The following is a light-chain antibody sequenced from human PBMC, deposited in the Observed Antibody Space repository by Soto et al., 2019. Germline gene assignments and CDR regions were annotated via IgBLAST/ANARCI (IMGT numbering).Light chain of an antibody. CDR1: KNDIGLYDF. V-gene: IGLV2-8*01. CDR2: EVV. Sequence: QSVLTQPPSASGSPGQSVTISCTGTKNDIGLYDFVSWYQHHPGKAPRLIIYEVVQRPSGVPDRFSGSKSGNTASLTVSGLQAPDEADYFCKSYAGSNTYVFGSGTKV. J-gene: IGLJ1*01. CDR3: KSYAGSNTYV.